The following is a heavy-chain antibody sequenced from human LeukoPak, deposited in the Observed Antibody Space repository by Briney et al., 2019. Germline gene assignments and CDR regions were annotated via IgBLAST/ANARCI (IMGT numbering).Heavy chain of an antibody. J-gene: IGHJ5*02. CDR2: IIPIFGTA. CDR3: ARDRSPLRFLEWPPEGWFDP. D-gene: IGHD3-3*01. CDR1: GGTFSSYA. V-gene: IGHV1-69*13. Sequence: SVKVSCTASGGTFSSYAISWVRQAPGQGLEWMGGIIPIFGTANYAQKFQGRVTITADESTSTAYMELSSLRSEDTAVYYCARDRSPLRFLEWPPEGWFDPWGQGTLVTVSS.